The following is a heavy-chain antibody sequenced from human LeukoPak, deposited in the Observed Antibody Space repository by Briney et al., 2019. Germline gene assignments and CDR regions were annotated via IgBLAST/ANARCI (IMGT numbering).Heavy chain of an antibody. D-gene: IGHD2-15*01. V-gene: IGHV1-69*04. CDR3: ARVVVAANDYYYYYGMDV. J-gene: IGHJ6*02. Sequence: GASVKVSCKASGGTFSSYAISWVRQAPGQGLEWMGRIIPILGIANYAQKFQGRVTITADKSTSTAYMELSSLRSEDTAVYYCARVVVAANDYYYYYGMDVWGQGTTVTVSS. CDR2: IIPILGIA. CDR1: GGTFSSYA.